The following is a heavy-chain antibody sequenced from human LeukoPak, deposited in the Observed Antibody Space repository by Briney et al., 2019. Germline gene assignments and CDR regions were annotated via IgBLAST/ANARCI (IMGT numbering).Heavy chain of an antibody. Sequence: ASVKVSCKTSGYTFTDYAVQWVRQAPGQRLEWMGWINAGNGKTKYSQNFQDRVTITRDTSAITAYLDLTSLRSEDTAVYYCARARWTSTVTTYYLDYWGQGTLVTVSS. J-gene: IGHJ4*02. D-gene: IGHD4-17*01. CDR1: GYTFTDYA. CDR3: ARARWTSTVTTYYLDY. CDR2: INAGNGKT. V-gene: IGHV1-3*01.